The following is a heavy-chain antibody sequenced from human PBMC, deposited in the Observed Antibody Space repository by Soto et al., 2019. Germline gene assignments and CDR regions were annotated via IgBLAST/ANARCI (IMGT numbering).Heavy chain of an antibody. V-gene: IGHV3-74*01. CDR3: ARTKYSINYFDY. J-gene: IGHJ4*02. CDR2: INSDGSST. D-gene: IGHD6-6*01. Sequence: GGSLRLSCAASGFMFRSYWMHWVRQAPGKGLVWVSRINSDGSSTSYADSVKGRFTISRDNAKNTLYLQMNSLRAEDTAVYYCARTKYSINYFDYWGQGTLVTVSS. CDR1: GFMFRSYW.